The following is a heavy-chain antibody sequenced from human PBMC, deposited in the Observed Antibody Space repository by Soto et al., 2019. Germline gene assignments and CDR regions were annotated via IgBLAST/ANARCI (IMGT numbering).Heavy chain of an antibody. D-gene: IGHD1-1*01. Sequence: QITLKESGPTLVKATQTLTLTCTFSGFSLSTSGVGVGWIRQSPGKALEWLALIDWDDDKRYSPSLKSRVTITKDTSKNQVDLTMTNMDPVDTATYYCAHSWMTFDYWGQGALVTVSS. CDR3: AHSWMTFDY. CDR1: GFSLSTSGVG. CDR2: IDWDDDK. J-gene: IGHJ4*02. V-gene: IGHV2-5*02.